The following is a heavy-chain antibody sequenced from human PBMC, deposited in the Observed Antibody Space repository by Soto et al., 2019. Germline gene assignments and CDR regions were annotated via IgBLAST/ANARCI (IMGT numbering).Heavy chain of an antibody. CDR2: IYYSGST. CDR1: GGSISSGDYY. CDR3: ARGSEGYYYGSGSYYFDY. Sequence: QVQLQESGPGLVKPSQTLSLTCTVSGGSISSGDYYWSWIRQPPGKGLEWIGYIYYSGSTYYNPSLKSRVTISVDTSKNQFSLKLRSVTAADTAVYYCARGSEGYYYGSGSYYFDYWGQGTLVTVSS. J-gene: IGHJ4*02. V-gene: IGHV4-30-4*01. D-gene: IGHD3-10*01.